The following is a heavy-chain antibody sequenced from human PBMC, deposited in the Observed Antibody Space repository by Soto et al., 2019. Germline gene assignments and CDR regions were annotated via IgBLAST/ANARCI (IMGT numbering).Heavy chain of an antibody. CDR1: GFTFSVYW. J-gene: IGHJ4*02. CDR3: ARDLFGSGWPFDY. CDR2: INSEGSDA. V-gene: IGHV3-74*01. Sequence: PGGSLRLSCAASGFTFSVYWMHWVRQGPEKGLMWVSRINSEGSDAVYADSVKGRFTISRDNTKNTLYLQMNSLRVEDTAVYYCARDLFGSGWPFDYWGQGTLVTVSS. D-gene: IGHD6-19*01.